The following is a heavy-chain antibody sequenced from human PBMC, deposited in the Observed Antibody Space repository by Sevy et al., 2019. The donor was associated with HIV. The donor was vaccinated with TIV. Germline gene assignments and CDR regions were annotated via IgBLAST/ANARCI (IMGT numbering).Heavy chain of an antibody. CDR1: GFTFSSYS. CDR2: ISSSSSFI. Sequence: GGSLRLSCAASGFTFSSYSMNWVRQAPGKGLEWVSSISSSSSFIYYVDSVKGRFTISRDNAKNSLYLQMNSLRAEDTAVYYCARQGYCSSTSCARYGMDVWGQGTTVTVSS. J-gene: IGHJ6*02. CDR3: ARQGYCSSTSCARYGMDV. V-gene: IGHV3-21*01. D-gene: IGHD2-2*01.